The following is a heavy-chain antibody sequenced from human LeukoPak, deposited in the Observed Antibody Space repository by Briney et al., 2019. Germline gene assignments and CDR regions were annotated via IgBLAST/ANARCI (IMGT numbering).Heavy chain of an antibody. CDR1: GGSISSSSYY. CDR3: ARNEREYSSGLNWFDH. D-gene: IGHD5-18*01. Sequence: SSETLSLTCTVSGGSISSSSYYWGWICQPPGKGLEWIVSIYYSGSTYYNPSLKSRDTISVDTSKNQFSLKLSSVTAADTAVYYCARNEREYSSGLNWFDHWGQGTLVTVSS. CDR2: IYYSGST. J-gene: IGHJ5*02. V-gene: IGHV4-39*01.